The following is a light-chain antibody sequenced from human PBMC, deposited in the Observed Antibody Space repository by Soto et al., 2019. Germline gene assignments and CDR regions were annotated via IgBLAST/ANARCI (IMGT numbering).Light chain of an antibody. V-gene: IGLV2-23*01. Sequence: QSVPAPLASASGSPGQSLTISSTGPSGFVGSFSLVSWYQQHPVQAPTVLISEGHRRPSGVPNRFSGSTSVHSASLTISGLQVDDEADYSCCLYIGATTYVFGTGTKVTVL. CDR3: CLYIGATTYV. J-gene: IGLJ1*01. CDR2: EGH. CDR1: SGFVGSFSL.